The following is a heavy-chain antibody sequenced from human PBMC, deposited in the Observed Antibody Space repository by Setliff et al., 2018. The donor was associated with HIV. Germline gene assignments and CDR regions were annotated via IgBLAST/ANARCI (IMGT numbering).Heavy chain of an antibody. CDR3: ARWGSGSYERVFDY. Sequence: PGGSLRLSCAASGYTFSNAWMNWVRQAPGKGLEWVGRVKHKVDLEKTDYAAPVKGRFTISLYPQMNSLLTEDTAMYYCARWGSGSYERVFDYWGQGMLVTVS. J-gene: IGHJ4*02. V-gene: IGHV3-15*01. CDR1: GYTFSNAW. CDR2: VKHKVDLEKT. D-gene: IGHD1-26*01.